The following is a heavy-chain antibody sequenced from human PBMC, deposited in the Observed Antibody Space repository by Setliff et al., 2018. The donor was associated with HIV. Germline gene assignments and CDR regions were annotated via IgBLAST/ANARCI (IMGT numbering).Heavy chain of an antibody. Sequence: SETLSLTCTVSGGSISTYFWSWVRQTPGKGLEWIGYIYYTGSTSYNPSFRSRVTISVDTSKNQFSLKLTSVTAADTAVYYCARDQPQDYDSLTGYYTGRYFDYWGRGTLVTVSS. V-gene: IGHV4-59*12. CDR2: IYYTGST. D-gene: IGHD3-9*01. CDR1: GGSISTYF. CDR3: ARDQPQDYDSLTGYYTGRYFDY. J-gene: IGHJ4*02.